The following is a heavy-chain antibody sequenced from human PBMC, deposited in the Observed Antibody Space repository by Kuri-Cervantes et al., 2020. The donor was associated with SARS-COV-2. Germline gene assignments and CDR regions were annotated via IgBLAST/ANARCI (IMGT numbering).Heavy chain of an antibody. Sequence: GGSLRLSCAASGFTFSSYWMSWVRQAPGKGLEWVANIKQDGSEKYYVDSVKGRFTISRDNAKNPLYLQMNSLRAEDTAVYYCARDYPLRWPFWNYYYYMDVWGKGTTVTVSS. J-gene: IGHJ6*03. D-gene: IGHD4-23*01. CDR2: IKQDGSEK. CDR1: GFTFSSYW. CDR3: ARDYPLRWPFWNYYYYMDV. V-gene: IGHV3-7*01.